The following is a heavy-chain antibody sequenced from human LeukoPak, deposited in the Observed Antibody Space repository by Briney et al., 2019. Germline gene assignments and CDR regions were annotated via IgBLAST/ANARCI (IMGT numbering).Heavy chain of an antibody. Sequence: PGGSLRLSCAASGFAFSSYSMHWVRQAPGKGLEWVSSISSSSSSYSYTYYADSVKGRFTISRDNAKNALLLQMNSLRAEDTAVYYCAREYTGVPHYYSGPLWGDWGQGTLVTVSS. CDR1: GFAFSSYS. CDR3: AREYTGVPHYYSGPLWGD. V-gene: IGHV3-21*01. J-gene: IGHJ4*02. CDR2: ISSSSSSYSYT. D-gene: IGHD3-16*01.